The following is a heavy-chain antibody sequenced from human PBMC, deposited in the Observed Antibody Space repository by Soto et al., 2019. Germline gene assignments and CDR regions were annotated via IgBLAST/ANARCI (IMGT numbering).Heavy chain of an antibody. Sequence: QPGGSLRLSCAASGFTFSSYGMHWVRQAPGKGLEWVAVISYDGSNKYYADSVKGRFTISRDNSKNTLYLQMNSLRAEDTAVYYCAKDRAYSSGWYSWFDPWGQGTLVTVSS. CDR1: GFTFSSYG. CDR3: AKDRAYSSGWYSWFDP. J-gene: IGHJ5*02. D-gene: IGHD6-19*01. CDR2: ISYDGSNK. V-gene: IGHV3-30*18.